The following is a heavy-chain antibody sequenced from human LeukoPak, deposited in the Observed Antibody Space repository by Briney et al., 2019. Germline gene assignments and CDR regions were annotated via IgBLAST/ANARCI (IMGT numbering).Heavy chain of an antibody. J-gene: IGHJ4*02. Sequence: SETLSLTCAVYGGSFSGYYWSWIRQPPGKGLEWIGEINHSGSTNYNPSLKSRVTISVDTSKNQFSLKLSSVIAADTAVYYCARRGYSYGYPDYWGQGTLVTVSS. V-gene: IGHV4-34*01. CDR1: GGSFSGYY. CDR3: ARRGYSYGYPDY. CDR2: INHSGST. D-gene: IGHD5-18*01.